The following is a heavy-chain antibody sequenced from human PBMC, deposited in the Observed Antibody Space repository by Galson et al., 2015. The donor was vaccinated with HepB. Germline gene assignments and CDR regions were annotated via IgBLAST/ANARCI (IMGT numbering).Heavy chain of an antibody. CDR1: GFTFGDYA. J-gene: IGHJ6*02. Sequence: SLRLSCAASGFTFGDYAMSWFRQAPGKGLEWVGFIRSKAYGGTTEYAASVKGRFTISRDDSKSIAYLQMNSLKTEDTAVYYCTRDHPKAARPHYYYGMDVWGQGTTVTVSS. D-gene: IGHD6-6*01. V-gene: IGHV3-49*03. CDR2: IRSKAYGGTT. CDR3: TRDHPKAARPHYYYGMDV.